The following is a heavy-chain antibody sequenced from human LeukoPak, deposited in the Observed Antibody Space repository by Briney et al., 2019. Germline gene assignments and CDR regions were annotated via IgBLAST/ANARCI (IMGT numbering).Heavy chain of an antibody. Sequence: GSLRLSCAASGFTFSSYEMNWVRQAPGKGLEWVSYISSSGSTIYYADSVKGRFTISRDNSKNTLYLQMNNLRAEDTALYYCAKDFDSYYDSTGYGASFSYWGQGTLVTVSS. CDR3: AKDFDSYYDSTGYGASFSY. V-gene: IGHV3-48*03. CDR1: GFTFSSYE. D-gene: IGHD3-22*01. CDR2: ISSSGSTI. J-gene: IGHJ4*02.